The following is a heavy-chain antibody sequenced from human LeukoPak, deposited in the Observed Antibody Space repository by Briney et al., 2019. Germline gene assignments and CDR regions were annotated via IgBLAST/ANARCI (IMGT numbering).Heavy chain of an antibody. CDR2: INPNSGGT. CDR3: ARAMSSGYDYGGFDY. V-gene: IGHV1-2*02. J-gene: IGHJ4*02. Sequence: ASVKVSCKASGYTFTSYYMHWVRQAPGQGLEWMGWINPNSGGTNYAQKFQGRVTMTRDTSISTAYMELSRLRSDDTAVYYCARAMSSGYDYGGFDYWGQGTLVTVSS. D-gene: IGHD5-12*01. CDR1: GYTFTSYY.